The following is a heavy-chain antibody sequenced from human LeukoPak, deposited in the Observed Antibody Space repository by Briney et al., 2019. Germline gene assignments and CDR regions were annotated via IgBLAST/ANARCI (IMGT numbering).Heavy chain of an antibody. V-gene: IGHV1-69*04. D-gene: IGHD1-26*01. CDR1: GGTFSSYA. J-gene: IGHJ1*01. CDR3: ARVVGATKLGYFQH. Sequence: SSVKVSCKASGGTFSSYAISWVRQGPGQGVEWVGRIITILGITNYAQKFQGRLTITADKSTSTAYMELSSLRSEDTAVYYCARVVGATKLGYFQHWGQGTLVTVSS. CDR2: IITILGIT.